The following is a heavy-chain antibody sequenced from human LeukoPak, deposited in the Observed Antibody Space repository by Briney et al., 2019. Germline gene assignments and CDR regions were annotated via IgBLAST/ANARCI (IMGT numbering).Heavy chain of an antibody. CDR1: GYTLTELS. CDR3: ASWEFDAFDI. J-gene: IGHJ3*02. D-gene: IGHD3-10*01. V-gene: IGHV1-2*02. CDR2: INPNSGGT. Sequence: ASVKVSCKVSGYTLTELSMHWVRQAPGQGLEWMGWINPNSGGTNYAQKFQGRVTMTRDTSISTAYMELSRLRSDDTAVYYCASWEFDAFDIWGQGTMVTVSS.